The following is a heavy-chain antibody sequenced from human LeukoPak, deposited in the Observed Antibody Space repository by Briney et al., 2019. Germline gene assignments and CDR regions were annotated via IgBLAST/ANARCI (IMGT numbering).Heavy chain of an antibody. D-gene: IGHD3-10*01. J-gene: IGHJ5*02. CDR1: GGTFSSYA. CDR3: ARDGGSGSYYNSFDP. V-gene: IGHV1-69*13. Sequence: ASVKVSCKASGGTFSSYAISWVRLAPGPGLGLMGGVITIFGTANYAQKFQGRVTITADESTSTAYMEMSSLRSEDTAVYYCARDGGSGSYYNSFDPWGQGTLVTVS. CDR2: VITIFGTA.